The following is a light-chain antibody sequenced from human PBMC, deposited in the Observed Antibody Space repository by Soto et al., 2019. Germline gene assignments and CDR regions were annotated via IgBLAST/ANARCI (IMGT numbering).Light chain of an antibody. Sequence: QSALTQPPSASGSPGQSVTISCTGTSSDVGVYNSVSWYQQHPAQAPKLMIYDASKRPSGVPDRFSGSKSGNTASLTVSGLQAEDEADYYCSSYAGTHIVFGTGTKVTVL. V-gene: IGLV2-8*01. J-gene: IGLJ1*01. CDR1: SSDVGVYNS. CDR2: DAS. CDR3: SSYAGTHIV.